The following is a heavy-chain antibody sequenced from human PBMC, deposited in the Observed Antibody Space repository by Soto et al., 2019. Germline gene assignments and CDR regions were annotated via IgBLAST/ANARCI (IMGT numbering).Heavy chain of an antibody. J-gene: IGHJ4*02. CDR2: ISYDGSNK. V-gene: IGHV3-30-3*01. CDR1: GFTFSSYA. D-gene: IGHD4-17*01. Sequence: QVQLVESGGGVVQPGRSLRLSCAASGFTFSSYAMHWVRQAPGKGLEWVAVISYDGSNKYYADSVKGRFTISRDNSKNTLDLQMNRLRAEDTGVYYCAGEDYGDYGGVGYFDYWGQGTLVTVSS. CDR3: AGEDYGDYGGVGYFDY.